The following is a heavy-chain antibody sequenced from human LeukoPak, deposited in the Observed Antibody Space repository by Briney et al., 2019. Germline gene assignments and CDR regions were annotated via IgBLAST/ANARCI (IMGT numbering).Heavy chain of an antibody. V-gene: IGHV3-21*01. J-gene: IGHJ6*04. CDR2: ISSSSSYI. D-gene: IGHD2-21*02. Sequence: PGGSLRLSRAASGFTFSSYSMNWVRQAPGKGLEWVSSISSSSSYIYYADSVKGRFTISRDNAKNSLYLQMNSLRAEDTAVYYCARDRSRVLTMTEMDVWGKGTTVTVSS. CDR3: ARDRSRVLTMTEMDV. CDR1: GFTFSSYS.